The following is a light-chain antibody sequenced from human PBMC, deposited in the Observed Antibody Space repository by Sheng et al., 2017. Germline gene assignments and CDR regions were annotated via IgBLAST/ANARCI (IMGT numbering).Light chain of an antibody. CDR3: LQHNSFPRT. CDR1: QDISNH. CDR2: RAS. Sequence: DIQMTQSPSAVSASVGDRLTITCRASQDISNHLVWFQQKPGKVPRRLIYRASSLQSGVPSRFSGSGSGTEFTLTISSLQPEDFATYYCLQHNSFPRTFGQGTKVEVK. J-gene: IGKJ1*01. V-gene: IGKV1-17*03.